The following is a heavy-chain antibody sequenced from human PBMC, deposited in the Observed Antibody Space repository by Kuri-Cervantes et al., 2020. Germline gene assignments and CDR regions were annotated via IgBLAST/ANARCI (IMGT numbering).Heavy chain of an antibody. J-gene: IGHJ6*02. CDR3: VRDRPFLWIDTYYYYYGMDV. CDR1: GFTFSRYS. D-gene: IGHD2-2*03. V-gene: IGHV3-21*01. Sequence: ETLSLTCAASGFTFSRYSMNWVRQAPGKGLEWASSITSSNDKYYADSMKGRFTISRDNAKNSLYLQMNSLRADDTAVYYCVRDRPFLWIDTYYYYYGMDVWGQGTTVTVSS. CDR2: ITSSNDK.